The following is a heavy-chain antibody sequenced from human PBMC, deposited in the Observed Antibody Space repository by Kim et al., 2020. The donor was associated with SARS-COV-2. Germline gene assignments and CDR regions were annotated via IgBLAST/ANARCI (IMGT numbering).Heavy chain of an antibody. CDR3: ARDLLGRGLRYFDPGVSYYYYGMDV. Sequence: GGSLRLSCAASGFTFSSYGMHWVRQAPGKGLEWVAVISYDGSNKYYADSVKGRFTISRDNSKNTLYLQMNSLRAEDTAVYYCARDLLGRGLRYFDPGVSYYYYGMDVWGQGTTVTVSS. D-gene: IGHD3-9*01. CDR1: GFTFSSYG. V-gene: IGHV3-33*05. J-gene: IGHJ6*02. CDR2: ISYDGSNK.